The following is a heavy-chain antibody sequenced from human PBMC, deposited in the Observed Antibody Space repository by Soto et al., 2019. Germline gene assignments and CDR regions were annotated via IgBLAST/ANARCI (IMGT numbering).Heavy chain of an antibody. D-gene: IGHD6-19*01. J-gene: IGHJ3*02. CDR1: GYTFTSYG. CDR3: ARAAASWSVAGRFGWDAFDI. Sequence: ASVKVSCKASGYTFTSYGISWVRQAPGQGLEWMGWINPNSGGTNYAQKFQGWVTMTRDTSISTAYMELSRLRSDDTAVYYCARAAASWSVAGRFGWDAFDIWGQGTMVTVSS. CDR2: INPNSGGT. V-gene: IGHV1-2*04.